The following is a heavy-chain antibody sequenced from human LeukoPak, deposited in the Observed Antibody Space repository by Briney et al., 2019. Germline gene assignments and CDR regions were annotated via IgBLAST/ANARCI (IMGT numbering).Heavy chain of an antibody. Sequence: GGSLRLSCAASGFTFDDYAMHWVRQAPGKGLEWVSLISWDGGSTYYADSVTGRFTISRDNSKNSLYLQMNSLRAEDTALYYCAKGRWYSGYDFGLDFDYWGQGTLVTVSS. D-gene: IGHD5-12*01. V-gene: IGHV3-43D*03. CDR2: ISWDGGST. CDR1: GFTFDDYA. J-gene: IGHJ4*02. CDR3: AKGRWYSGYDFGLDFDY.